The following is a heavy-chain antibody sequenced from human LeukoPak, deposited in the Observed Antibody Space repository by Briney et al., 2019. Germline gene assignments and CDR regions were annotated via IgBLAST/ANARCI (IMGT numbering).Heavy chain of an antibody. Sequence: QPGGSLRLSCAASGFTFSSYAMHWVRQAPGKGLEWVAVISYDGSNKYYADSVKGRFTISRDNSKNTLYLQMNSLRAEDTAVYYCARDLDSGSLDYWGQGTLVTVSS. D-gene: IGHD1-26*01. CDR3: ARDLDSGSLDY. J-gene: IGHJ4*02. CDR2: ISYDGSNK. CDR1: GFTFSSYA. V-gene: IGHV3-30-3*01.